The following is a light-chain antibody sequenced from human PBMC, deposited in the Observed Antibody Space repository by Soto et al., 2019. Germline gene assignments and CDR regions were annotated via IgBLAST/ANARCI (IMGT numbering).Light chain of an antibody. CDR1: QSLTNPY. CDR2: DIS. CDR3: QQYGSSEII. Sequence: DIVMTQSPLSLPVTPGEPASISCRARQSLTNPYIAWYQQKPGQAPRLLIYDISSRATGIPDRFSGSVSGTDFTLTITRLEPEDFAVFYCQQYGSSEIIFGQGTRLEIK. V-gene: IGKV3-20*01. J-gene: IGKJ5*01.